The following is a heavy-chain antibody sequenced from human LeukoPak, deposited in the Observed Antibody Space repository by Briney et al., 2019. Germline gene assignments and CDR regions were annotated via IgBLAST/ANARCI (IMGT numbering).Heavy chain of an antibody. V-gene: IGHV4-4*07. CDR1: GGSIRSYD. CDR3: ARVRPHYDILTGYYLPYYYYMDV. D-gene: IGHD3-9*01. J-gene: IGHJ6*03. CDR2: IDTSGST. Sequence: SETLSLTCTGGGGSIRSYDGSWIRQPAGKGLEWLGRIDTSGSTNYNPSLKSRVTMSVDTSKNQFSLKLSSVTAADTAVYYCARVRPHYDILTGYYLPYYYYMDVWGKGTTVTVSS.